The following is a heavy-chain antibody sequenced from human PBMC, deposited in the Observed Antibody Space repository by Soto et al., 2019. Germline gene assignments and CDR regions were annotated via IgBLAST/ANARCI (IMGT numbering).Heavy chain of an antibody. Sequence: SVKVCCKASGFPFFTSAVQLVRQARGQGLEWIGWIVVGSGNTNYSQKFQERVTITRDMSTNTAYMELTSLRSEDTAVYYCAADPYCGGDCYFDYWGQGILVTVSS. CDR1: GFPFFTSA. V-gene: IGHV1-58*01. CDR3: AADPYCGGDCYFDY. J-gene: IGHJ4*02. CDR2: IVVGSGNT. D-gene: IGHD2-21*02.